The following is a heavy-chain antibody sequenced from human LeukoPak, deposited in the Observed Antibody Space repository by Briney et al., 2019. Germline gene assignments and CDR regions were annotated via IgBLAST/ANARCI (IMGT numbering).Heavy chain of an antibody. J-gene: IGHJ6*02. CDR1: GFTFSSYG. CDR3: AKEMLLSYYYYGMDV. D-gene: IGHD2-21*01. V-gene: IGHV3-30*18. Sequence: PGGSLRLSCAASGFTFSSYGMHWVRQAPGKGLEWVAVISYDGSNKYYADSVKDRFTISRDNSKNTLYLQMNSLRAEGTAVYYCAKEMLLSYYYYGMDVWGQGTTVTVSS. CDR2: ISYDGSNK.